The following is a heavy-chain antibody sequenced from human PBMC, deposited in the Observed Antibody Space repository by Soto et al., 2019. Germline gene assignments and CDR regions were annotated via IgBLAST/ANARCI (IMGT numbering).Heavy chain of an antibody. CDR2: IYYNGDT. Sequence: QVRLQESGPKLVRPSQTLSLTCSVSGVSINRGDYYWSWIRQSPGRGLEWIGTIYYNGDTNYNPSLGRRVTMSVDTSKNQVFLDLQSVVAADTAVYFCAREGGDFVQVPYYWGQGTLITVSS. J-gene: IGHJ4*02. CDR1: GVSINRGDYY. CDR3: AREGGDFVQVPYY. V-gene: IGHV4-30-4*01. D-gene: IGHD3-3*01.